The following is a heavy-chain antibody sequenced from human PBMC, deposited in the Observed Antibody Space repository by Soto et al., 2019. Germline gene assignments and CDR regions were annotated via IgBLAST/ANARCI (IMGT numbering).Heavy chain of an antibody. V-gene: IGHV4-39*07. CDR2: IYYSGST. CDR3: ARDPWYYYDSSGSHTGGSEYSQH. J-gene: IGHJ1*01. D-gene: IGHD3-22*01. CDR1: GGSISSTTYY. Sequence: PSETLSLTCTVSGGSISSTTYYWGWIRQPPGKGLEWVGNIYYSGSTYYNSSLKSRVTISVDTSKNQFSLKLSSVTAADPAVYYCARDPWYYYDSSGSHTGGSEYSQHWGQGTLVTVSS.